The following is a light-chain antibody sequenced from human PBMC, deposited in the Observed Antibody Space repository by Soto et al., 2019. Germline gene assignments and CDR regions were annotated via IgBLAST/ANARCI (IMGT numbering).Light chain of an antibody. CDR1: TGTVTTGHA. CDR3: LLSDRGARV. CDR2: ETT. J-gene: IGLJ2*01. Sequence: QAVVTQEPSLTVSPGGTVTLTCGSITGTVTTGHAPYWFQQKPGQAPRTLIYETTNRHSWTPARFSGSLLGGKAALTLSGAQPEDEAEYYCLLSDRGARVFGGGTKLTV. V-gene: IGLV7-46*01.